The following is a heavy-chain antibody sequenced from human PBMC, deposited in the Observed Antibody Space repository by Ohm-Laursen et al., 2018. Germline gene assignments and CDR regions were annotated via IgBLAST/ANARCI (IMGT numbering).Heavy chain of an antibody. CDR1: GFTVSSNY. D-gene: IGHD3-3*01. CDR3: ARASIFGVVITLYYYYGMDV. J-gene: IGHJ6*02. CDR2: IYSGGST. Sequence: GSLRLSCAASGFTVSSNYMSWVRQAPGKGLEWVSVIYSGGSTYYADSVKGRFTISRDNSKNTLYLQMNSLRAEDKAVYYCARASIFGVVITLYYYYGMDVWGQGTTVTVSS. V-gene: IGHV3-66*01.